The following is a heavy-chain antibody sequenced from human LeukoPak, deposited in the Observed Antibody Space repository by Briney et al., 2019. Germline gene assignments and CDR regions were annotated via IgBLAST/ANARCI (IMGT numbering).Heavy chain of an antibody. CDR3: ARSAYGDYVGHDALDM. CDR2: IWNDGSRK. J-gene: IGHJ3*02. V-gene: IGHV3-33*01. D-gene: IGHD4-17*01. CDR1: ESTLSNYG. Sequence: PGASLRLSCTASESTLSNYGLHWVRQAPGKGLEWVAVIWNDGSRKYYSDSVKGRVTISREDSNSTLYLQMNSLRAEDTAVYYCARSAYGDYVGHDALDMWGQGTMVTVSA.